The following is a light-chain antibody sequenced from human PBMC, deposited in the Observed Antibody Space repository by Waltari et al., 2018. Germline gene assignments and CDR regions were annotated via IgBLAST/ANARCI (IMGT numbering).Light chain of an antibody. V-gene: IGKV1-5*03. CDR2: KAS. CDR1: VSISNW. J-gene: IGKJ2*01. CDR3: QQYNTYSS. Sequence: DIQMTQTPSPLSASVGDTVTITCLALVSISNWLAWYQQKPGKAPILLIYKASILKSGVPSRFSGSGSGTQFTLTISSLQPGDFATYYCQQYNTYSSFGQGTKLEIK.